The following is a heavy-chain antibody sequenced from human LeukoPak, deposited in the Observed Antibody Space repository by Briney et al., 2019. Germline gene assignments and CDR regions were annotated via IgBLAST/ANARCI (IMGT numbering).Heavy chain of an antibody. CDR1: GFTFSSYA. D-gene: IGHD3-22*01. Sequence: PGGSLRLSCAASGFTFSSYAISWVRQAPGKGLEWVSAISGSGGSTYYADSVKGRFTISRDNSKSTLYLQMNSLRAEDTAVYYCAKSSGPGGYYYYGMDVWGQGTTVTVSS. J-gene: IGHJ6*02. CDR3: AKSSGPGGYYYYGMDV. V-gene: IGHV3-23*01. CDR2: ISGSGGST.